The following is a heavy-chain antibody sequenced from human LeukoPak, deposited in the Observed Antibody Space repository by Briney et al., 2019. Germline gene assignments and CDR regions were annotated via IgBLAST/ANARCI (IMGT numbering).Heavy chain of an antibody. J-gene: IGHJ6*02. V-gene: IGHV3-11*01. CDR3: AKDGRTYQLLFPKHRYGVDV. Sequence: PGGSLRLSCAASGFTFSDYYMSWIRQAPGKGLEWVSYISSSGSTIYYADSVKGRFTISRDNAKNSLYLQMNSLRAEDTAVYYCAKDGRTYQLLFPKHRYGVDVWGQGTAVTVSS. CDR2: ISSSGSTI. CDR1: GFTFSDYY. D-gene: IGHD2-2*01.